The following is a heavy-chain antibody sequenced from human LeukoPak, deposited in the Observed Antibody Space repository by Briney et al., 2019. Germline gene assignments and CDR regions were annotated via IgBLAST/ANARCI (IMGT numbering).Heavy chain of an antibody. J-gene: IGHJ4*02. Sequence: PGGSLRLSCAASGFTFDDYAMHWVRQAPGKGLEWVSGISWNSGSIGYADSVKGRITISRDNAKNSLYLQMNSLRAEDTALYYCAKDREYHYGGNSLFDYWGQGTLVTVSS. V-gene: IGHV3-9*01. CDR3: AKDREYHYGGNSLFDY. CDR1: GFTFDDYA. D-gene: IGHD4-23*01. CDR2: ISWNSGSI.